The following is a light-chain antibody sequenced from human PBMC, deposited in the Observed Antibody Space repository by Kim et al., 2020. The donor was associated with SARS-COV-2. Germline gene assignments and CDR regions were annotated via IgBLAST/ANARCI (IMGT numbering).Light chain of an antibody. Sequence: QSALTQPASVSGSPGQSITISCTGTSSDVGSYNLVSWYQQHPGKAPKLMIYEVSKRPSGVSNRFSGSKSGNTASLTISGLQAEDEADYYCCSYAVLYVFGTGTKVTVL. CDR2: EVS. CDR3: CSYAVLYV. CDR1: SSDVGSYNL. J-gene: IGLJ1*01. V-gene: IGLV2-23*02.